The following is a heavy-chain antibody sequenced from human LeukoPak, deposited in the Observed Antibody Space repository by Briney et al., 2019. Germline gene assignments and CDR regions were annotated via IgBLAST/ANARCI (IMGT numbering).Heavy chain of an antibody. CDR3: ARNIFYWRNWFDP. CDR1: GFTFSSYW. V-gene: IGHV3-7*01. D-gene: IGHD3-9*01. CDR2: IKQDGSEK. J-gene: IGHJ5*02. Sequence: GGSLRLSCAASGFTFSSYWMSWVRQAPRKGLEWVANIKQDGSEKYYVDSVKGRFTISRDNAKNSLYLQMNSLRAEDTAVYYCARNIFYWRNWFDPWGQGTLVTVSS.